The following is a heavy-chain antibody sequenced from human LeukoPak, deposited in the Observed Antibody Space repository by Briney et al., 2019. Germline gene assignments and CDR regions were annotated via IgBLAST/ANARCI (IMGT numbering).Heavy chain of an antibody. CDR1: GGSFSGYY. D-gene: IGHD2-2*01. V-gene: IGHV4-34*01. CDR3: ARGRSIFIVVVAAAFKTEYYFDY. CDR2: INHSGST. J-gene: IGHJ4*02. Sequence: SETLSLTCAVYGGSFSGYYWSWIRQPPGKGLEWIGEINHSGSTNYNPSLKSRVTISVDTSKNQFSLKLSSVTAADTAVYYCARGRSIFIVVVAAAFKTEYYFDYWGQGTLVTVSS.